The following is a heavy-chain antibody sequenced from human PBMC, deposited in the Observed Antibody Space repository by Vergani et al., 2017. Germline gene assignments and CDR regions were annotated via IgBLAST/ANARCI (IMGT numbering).Heavy chain of an antibody. D-gene: IGHD1-26*01. Sequence: QVQLQQWGAGLLKPSETLSLTCAVYGGSFSGYYWSWIRQPPGKGREWIGESNQSGSTNYKPSLKSRVTISVHTSKNQFSLKLSSVTAADTAVYYCARGRKLERLRYYYYMDVWGKGTTVTVSS. CDR2: SNQSGST. CDR1: GGSFSGYY. V-gene: IGHV4-34*01. J-gene: IGHJ6*03. CDR3: ARGRKLERLRYYYYMDV.